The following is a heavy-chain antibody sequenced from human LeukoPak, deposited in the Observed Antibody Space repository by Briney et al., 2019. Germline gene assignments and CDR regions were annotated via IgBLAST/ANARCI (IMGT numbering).Heavy chain of an antibody. CDR2: IYYSGST. D-gene: IGHD3-16*01. CDR3: ASMPLGVYYFDY. Sequence: SETLSLTCTVSGGSISSGGSYWSWIRQHPGKCLEWIGYIYYSGSTYYNPSLKSRVTISVDTSKNQFSLKLSSVTAADTAVYYCASMPLGVYYFDYWGQGTLVTVSS. CDR1: GGSISSGGSY. J-gene: IGHJ4*02. V-gene: IGHV4-31*03.